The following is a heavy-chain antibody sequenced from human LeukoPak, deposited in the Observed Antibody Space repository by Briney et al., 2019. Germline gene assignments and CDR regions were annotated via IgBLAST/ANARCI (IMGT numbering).Heavy chain of an antibody. V-gene: IGHV1-2*02. Sequence: ASVKVSCKASGGTFSSYAISWVRQAPGQGLEWMGRINPNSGDTNYAQKFQGRVTMTRDTSISTAYMELNRLRSDDTAVYYCARDPRSYFDYWGQGTLVTVPS. CDR2: INPNSGDT. CDR1: GGTFSSYA. CDR3: ARDPRSYFDY. J-gene: IGHJ4*03.